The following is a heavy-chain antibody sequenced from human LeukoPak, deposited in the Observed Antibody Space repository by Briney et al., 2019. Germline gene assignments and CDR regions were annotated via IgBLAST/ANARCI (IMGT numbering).Heavy chain of an antibody. Sequence: PGGSLRLSCAASGFTFSSYAMYWVRQAPGKGLEWVSGIFGSGGSTHYADSVEGRFTISRDNSENTVYLQMNSLRAEDTAVYYCAKTTTGYSSGRFPGWPVDYWGQGTLVTVSS. CDR3: AKTTTGYSSGRFPGWPVDY. D-gene: IGHD6-19*01. J-gene: IGHJ4*02. CDR1: GFTFSSYA. CDR2: IFGSGGST. V-gene: IGHV3-23*01.